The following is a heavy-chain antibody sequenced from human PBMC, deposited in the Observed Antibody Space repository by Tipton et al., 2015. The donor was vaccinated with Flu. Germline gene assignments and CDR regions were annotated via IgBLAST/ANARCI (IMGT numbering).Heavy chain of an antibody. CDR1: GFTFSSYA. J-gene: IGHJ6*02. V-gene: IGHV3-23*01. D-gene: IGHD1-26*01. CDR3: ARDRVVGAAAGYYYYYYGLDV. CDR2: ISGSGGST. Sequence: SLRLSCVASGFTFSSYAMSWVRQVPGKGLEWVSVISGSGGSTYYADSVKGRFTISRDNSKSTLYLQMYSLRVEDTAVYYCARDRVVGAAAGYYYYYYGLDVWGHGTTVTASS.